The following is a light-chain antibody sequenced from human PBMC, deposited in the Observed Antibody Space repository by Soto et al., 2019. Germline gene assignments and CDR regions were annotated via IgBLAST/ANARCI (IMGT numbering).Light chain of an antibody. CDR3: QQYGDSPT. CDR1: QSVRSSY. Sequence: EIVLTQSPGTLSLSPGERATLSCRASQSVRSSYLAWYQQKPGQAPRLLIYGASSRATGIPDRFSGSGSGTDLTLTISRLEPEDLAVYYCQQYGDSPTFGGGTKVEIK. V-gene: IGKV3-20*01. CDR2: GAS. J-gene: IGKJ4*01.